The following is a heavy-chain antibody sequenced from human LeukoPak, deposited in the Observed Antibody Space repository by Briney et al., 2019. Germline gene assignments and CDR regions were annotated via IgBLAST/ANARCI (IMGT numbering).Heavy chain of an antibody. CDR2: INPNSGGT. CDR1: GYTFTGYY. J-gene: IGHJ4*02. CDR3: ARSGDYYASGDLGY. V-gene: IGHV1-2*02. Sequence: GASVKVSCKASGYTFTGYYMHWVRQAPGQGLEWMGWINPNSGGTNSAQKFQGRVTMTRDTSISTAYMELSRLRSDDTAVYYCARSGDYYASGDLGYWGQGTLVTVSS. D-gene: IGHD3-10*01.